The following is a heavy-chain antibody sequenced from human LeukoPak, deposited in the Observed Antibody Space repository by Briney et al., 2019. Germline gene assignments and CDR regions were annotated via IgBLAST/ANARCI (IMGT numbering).Heavy chain of an antibody. CDR2: IQYDGSNK. D-gene: IGHD6-13*01. Sequence: PGGSLRLSCAASGFTFSTYGMHWVRKAPGKGLEWVTFIQYDGSNKYYADSVKGRFTISRDNSKNTLYLQMNSLRAEDTAVYYCAKVGDIAAAGTEDYYYMDVWGKGTTVTISS. CDR1: GFTFSTYG. CDR3: AKVGDIAAAGTEDYYYMDV. V-gene: IGHV3-30*02. J-gene: IGHJ6*03.